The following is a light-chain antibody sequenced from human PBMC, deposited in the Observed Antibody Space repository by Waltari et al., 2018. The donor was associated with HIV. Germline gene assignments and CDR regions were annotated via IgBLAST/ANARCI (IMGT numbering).Light chain of an antibody. J-gene: IGLJ2*01. V-gene: IGLV1-36*01. Sequence: QSVLTQPPSVSETPRPRVTISCSGCSSNIGNNHVNWYQQLPEKPPKLLIYYDDLLASGVSDRFSGSKSGTSASLAISGLQSEDESDYYCAAWDDSLNGVVFGGGTKLTVL. CDR1: SSNIGNNH. CDR3: AAWDDSLNGVV. CDR2: YDD.